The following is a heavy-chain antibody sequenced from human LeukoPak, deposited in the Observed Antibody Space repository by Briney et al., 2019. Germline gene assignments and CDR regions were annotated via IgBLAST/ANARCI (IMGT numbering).Heavy chain of an antibody. Sequence: PSETLSLTCTVSGASLISYYWNWIRQPPGKGLEWIGYIYYNGSPNYNPSLKRRVTISQDTSKNQFSLKLTSVTAADTAVYYCARDSRSYERSGYYHFDYWGQGSLVTVSS. D-gene: IGHD3-22*01. CDR2: IYYNGSP. V-gene: IGHV4-59*01. CDR1: GASLISYY. J-gene: IGHJ4*02. CDR3: ARDSRSYERSGYYHFDY.